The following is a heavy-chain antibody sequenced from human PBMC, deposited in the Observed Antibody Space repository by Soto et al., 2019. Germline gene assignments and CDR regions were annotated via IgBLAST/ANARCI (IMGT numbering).Heavy chain of an antibody. V-gene: IGHV3-33*01. CDR3: ARDGIGGTVFRGYLDY. CDR2: IRFDGSNE. J-gene: IGHJ4*02. Sequence: GGSLRLSCAVPGGIFHGYGMHWVRQAPGKGLEWVAIIRFDGSNEECADSVKGRFTISRDNSKNTLYLQMNTLGAEDTAVYYCARDGIGGTVFRGYLDYWGRGTVVTVSS. D-gene: IGHD1-7*01. CDR1: GGIFHGYG.